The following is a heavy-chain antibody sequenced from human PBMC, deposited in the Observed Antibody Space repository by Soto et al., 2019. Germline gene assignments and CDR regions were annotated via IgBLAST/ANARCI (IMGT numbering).Heavy chain of an antibody. CDR3: SRAKLLWFGPNDY. CDR1: GFTVSSNY. Sequence: EVQLVESGGGLVQPGGSLRLSCAASGFTVSSNYMSWVRQAPGKGLEWVSVIYSGGSTYYADSVKGRFTISRDNSKNSLYLQMNSLRAEDTAVYYCSRAKLLWFGPNDYWGQGPLVTVSS. J-gene: IGHJ4*02. CDR2: IYSGGST. D-gene: IGHD3-10*01. V-gene: IGHV3-66*01.